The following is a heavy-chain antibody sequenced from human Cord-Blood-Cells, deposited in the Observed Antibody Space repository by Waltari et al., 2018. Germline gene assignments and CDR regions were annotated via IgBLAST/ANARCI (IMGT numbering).Heavy chain of an antibody. V-gene: IGHV1-46*01. CDR1: GYTFTSYY. D-gene: IGHD6-6*01. CDR2: SNPSGGST. CDR3: ARDSYYSSSQGVYYYGMDV. J-gene: IGHJ6*02. Sequence: QVQLVQSGAAVKKPGPSVKVSCKASGYTFTSYYMHWERQAPGHGLEWMGISNPSGGSTSYAQKFQGRVTMTRDTSTSTIYMELSSLSSEDTAVYYCARDSYYSSSQGVYYYGMDVWGQGTTVTVSS.